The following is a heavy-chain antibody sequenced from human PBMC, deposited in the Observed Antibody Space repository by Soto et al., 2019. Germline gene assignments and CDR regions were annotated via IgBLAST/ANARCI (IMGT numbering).Heavy chain of an antibody. D-gene: IGHD3-10*01. CDR1: GFTFSSYS. CDR3: AREGTMVRGVIPHPYYYGMDV. V-gene: IGHV3-21*01. J-gene: IGHJ6*02. Sequence: GGSLRLSCATSGFTFSSYSMNWVRQAPGKGLEWVSSISSSSSYIYYADSVKGRFTISRDNAKNSLYLQMNSLRAEDTAVYYCAREGTMVRGVIPHPYYYGMDVWGQGTTVAVSS. CDR2: ISSSSSYI.